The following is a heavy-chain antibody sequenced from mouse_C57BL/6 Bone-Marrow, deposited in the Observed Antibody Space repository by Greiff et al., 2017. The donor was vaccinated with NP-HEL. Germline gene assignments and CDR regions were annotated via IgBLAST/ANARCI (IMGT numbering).Heavy chain of an antibody. CDR2: IYPGDGDT. CDR1: GYAFSSSW. D-gene: IGHD2-4*01. Sequence: ESGPELVKPGASVKISCKASGYAFSSSWMNWVKQRPGKGLEWIGRIYPGDGDTNYNGKFKGKATLTADKSSSTAYMQLSSLTSEDSAVYFCARDDYDTLAYWGQGTLVTVSA. V-gene: IGHV1-82*01. CDR3: ARDDYDTLAY. J-gene: IGHJ3*01.